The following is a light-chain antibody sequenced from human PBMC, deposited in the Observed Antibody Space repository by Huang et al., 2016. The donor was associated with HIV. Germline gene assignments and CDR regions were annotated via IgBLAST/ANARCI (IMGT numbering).Light chain of an antibody. V-gene: IGKV4-1*01. CDR1: QTILHSSGNKNH. J-gene: IGKJ1*01. CDR2: WAA. Sequence: DIVMTQSPDAMTVSLGERATINCKSSQTILHSSGNKNHLAWYQQRPGQPPKLRIYWAATRESGVPERFSGSGSGTDFTLTISSLQAEDVALYFCHQYYSTPQTFGQGTKVEVK. CDR3: HQYYSTPQT.